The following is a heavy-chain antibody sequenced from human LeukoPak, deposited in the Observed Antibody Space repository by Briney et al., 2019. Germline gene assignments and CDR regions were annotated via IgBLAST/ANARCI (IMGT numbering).Heavy chain of an antibody. CDR2: ISSSSSYI. V-gene: IGHV3-21*01. CDR1: GFTFSSYS. J-gene: IGHJ4*02. CDR3: ARAGDIAVAGNFDY. D-gene: IGHD6-19*01. Sequence: GGSLRLSCAASGFTFSSYSMNWVRQAPGKGLEWVSSISSSSSYIYYADSVKGRFTISRDNAKNSLYLQMNGLRAEDTAVYYCARAGDIAVAGNFDYWGQGTLVTVSS.